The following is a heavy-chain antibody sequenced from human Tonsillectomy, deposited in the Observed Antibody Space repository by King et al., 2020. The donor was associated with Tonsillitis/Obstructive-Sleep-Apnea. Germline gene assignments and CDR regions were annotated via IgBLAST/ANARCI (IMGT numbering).Heavy chain of an antibody. CDR3: ATDLSGASYYFDY. Sequence: VQLVESGAEVKKPGASVKVSCKASGYTFTGYYMHWVRQAPGQGLEWMGWINPNSGGTNYAQKFQGRVTMTRDTSISTAYMELSRLRSDDTAVYYCATDLSGASYYFDYWGQGTLVTVSS. J-gene: IGHJ4*02. CDR2: INPNSGGT. CDR1: GYTFTGYY. V-gene: IGHV1-2*02. D-gene: IGHD7-27*01.